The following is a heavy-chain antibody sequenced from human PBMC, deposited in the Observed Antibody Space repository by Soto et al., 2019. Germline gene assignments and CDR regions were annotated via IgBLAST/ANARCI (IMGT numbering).Heavy chain of an antibody. CDR2: ISGSGGST. D-gene: IGHD3-3*01. J-gene: IGHJ6*03. Sequence: GGSLRLSCAASGFTFSSYAMSWVRQAPGKGLEWVSAISGSGGSTYYADSVKGRFTISRDNSKNTLYLQMNSLRAEDTAVYYCAKVVNYDFWSGYPTSYYYYYYMDVWGKGTTVTVSS. CDR1: GFTFSSYA. CDR3: AKVVNYDFWSGYPTSYYYYYYMDV. V-gene: IGHV3-23*01.